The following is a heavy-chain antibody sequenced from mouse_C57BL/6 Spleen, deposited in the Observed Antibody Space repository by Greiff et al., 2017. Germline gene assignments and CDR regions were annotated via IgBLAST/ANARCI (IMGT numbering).Heavy chain of an antibody. Sequence: QVQLKQPGAELVKPGASVKLSCKASGYTFTSYWMHWVKQRPGRGLEWIGRIDPNSGGTKYNEKFKSKATLTVDNPSSTAYMQLSSLTSEDSAVYYWARSLITTVVADYYAMDYWGQGTSVTVSS. V-gene: IGHV1-72*01. D-gene: IGHD1-1*01. CDR3: ARSLITTVVADYYAMDY. CDR1: GYTFTSYW. J-gene: IGHJ4*01. CDR2: IDPNSGGT.